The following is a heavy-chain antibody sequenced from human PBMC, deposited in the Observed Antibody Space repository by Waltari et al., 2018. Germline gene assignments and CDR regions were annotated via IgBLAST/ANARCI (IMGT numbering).Heavy chain of an antibody. CDR1: GYTFTGYY. CDR2: INPNRGAT. J-gene: IGHJ3*02. Sequence: QVQLVQSGAEVKKPGASVKVSCKASGYTFTGYYMHWVRQAPGQGLEWMGRINPNRGATNYAKKFQGRATMTRDTSISTAYMELSRLRSDDTAVYYCARDRQLAFDIWGQGTMVTVSS. CDR3: ARDRQLAFDI. D-gene: IGHD6-13*01. V-gene: IGHV1-2*02.